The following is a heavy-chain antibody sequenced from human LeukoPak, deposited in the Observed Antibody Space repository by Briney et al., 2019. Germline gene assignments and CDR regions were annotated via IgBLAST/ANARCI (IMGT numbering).Heavy chain of an antibody. CDR3: ARGVYGSGSYDY. D-gene: IGHD3-10*01. Sequence: PSETLSLTCAVYGGSFSGYYWSWIRQPPGKGLEWIGEINHSGSTNYNPSLKSRVTISVDTSKNQFSLKLSSVTAADTAVHYCARGVYGSGSYDYWGQGTLVTVSS. J-gene: IGHJ4*02. CDR2: INHSGST. V-gene: IGHV4-34*01. CDR1: GGSFSGYY.